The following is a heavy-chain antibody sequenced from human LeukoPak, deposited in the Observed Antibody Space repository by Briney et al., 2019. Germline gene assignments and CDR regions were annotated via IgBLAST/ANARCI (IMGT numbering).Heavy chain of an antibody. CDR1: GYTLTELS. Sequence: GASVKVSCKVSGYTLTELSMHWVRQAPGKGLEWMGGFDPEDGETIYTQKFQGRVTMTEDTSTDTAYMELSSLRSEDTAVYYCATRGSSIAVADYFDYWGQGTLVTVSS. CDR3: ATRGSSIAVADYFDY. V-gene: IGHV1-24*01. J-gene: IGHJ4*02. CDR2: FDPEDGET. D-gene: IGHD6-19*01.